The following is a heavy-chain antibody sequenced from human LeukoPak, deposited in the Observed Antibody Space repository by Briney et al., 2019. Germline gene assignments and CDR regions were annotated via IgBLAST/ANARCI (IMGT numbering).Heavy chain of an antibody. V-gene: IGHV3-64*01. Sequence: WGTLTLSCAASGFTFSSYSLIWVRQPPGKGLECIGAISSNGGATYNANSESRRFTIANDNSKNTLYLQMCILKVENVAVYYCAREGEWHTFDYWGEGTVVSVSS. CDR1: GFTFSSYS. D-gene: IGHD1-26*01. J-gene: IGHJ4*02. CDR2: ISSNGGAT. CDR3: AREGEWHTFDY.